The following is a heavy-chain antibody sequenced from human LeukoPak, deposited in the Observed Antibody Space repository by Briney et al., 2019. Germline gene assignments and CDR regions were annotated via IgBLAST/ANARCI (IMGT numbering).Heavy chain of an antibody. D-gene: IGHD1-26*01. V-gene: IGHV1-18*01. CDR3: ARDRGGSYLDYFDY. J-gene: IGHJ4*02. CDR2: ISGYNGNT. CDR1: GYTFTSYG. Sequence: ASVKVSCKASGYTFTSYGISWVRQAPGQGLEWMGWISGYNGNTNYEQKLQGRVTMTTDTSTSTAYMEVRSLRSGDTAVYYCARDRGGSYLDYFDYRGQGTLVTVSS.